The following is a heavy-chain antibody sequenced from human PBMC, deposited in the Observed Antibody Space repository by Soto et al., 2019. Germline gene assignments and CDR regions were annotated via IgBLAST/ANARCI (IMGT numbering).Heavy chain of an antibody. CDR1: GGSISSSSYY. CDR3: ARHASADYYYGMDV. J-gene: IGHJ6*02. CDR2: IYYSGST. V-gene: IGHV4-39*01. Sequence: QLQLQESGPGLVKPSETLSLTCSVSGGSISSSSYYWGWIRQPPGKGLEWIGRIYYSGSTYYNPYIKSRVTVSVDTSKNQFSLTQSSVTAADTAVYYCARHASADYYYGMDVWGQGTTVTVSS. D-gene: IGHD2-2*01.